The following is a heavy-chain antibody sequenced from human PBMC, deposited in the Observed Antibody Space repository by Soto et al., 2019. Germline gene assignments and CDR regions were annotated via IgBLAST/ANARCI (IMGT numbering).Heavy chain of an antibody. CDR2: ISGSGGST. CDR1: GFTFSSYA. V-gene: IGHV3-23*01. D-gene: IGHD2-2*01. J-gene: IGHJ5*02. CDR3: AKGLFVVVPAAHREWFDP. Sequence: GGSLRLSCAASGFTFSSYAMSWVRQAPGKGLEWVSAISGSGGSTYYADSVKGRFTISRANSKNTLYLQMNSLRAEDTAVYYCAKGLFVVVPAAHREWFDPWGQGTLVTVSS.